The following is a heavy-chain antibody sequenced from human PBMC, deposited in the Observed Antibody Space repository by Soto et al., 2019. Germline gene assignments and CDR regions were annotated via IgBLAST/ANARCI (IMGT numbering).Heavy chain of an antibody. CDR3: ARFYMVRGVMGAFDI. CDR1: GDSITSNSYF. J-gene: IGHJ3*02. CDR2: IYYSGTT. V-gene: IGHV4-39*01. D-gene: IGHD3-10*01. Sequence: PSETLSLTCTVSGDSITSNSYFWAWIRQPPGKGLEWIGSIYYSGTTYYNPSLKSRVTISVDRSKNQFSLKLSSVTAADTAVYYCARFYMVRGVMGAFDIWGQGTMVNVS.